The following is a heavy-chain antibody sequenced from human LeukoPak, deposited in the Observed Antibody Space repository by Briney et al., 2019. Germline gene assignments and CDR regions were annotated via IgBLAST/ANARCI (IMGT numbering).Heavy chain of an antibody. D-gene: IGHD2-21*02. CDR3: ARAQAAYCGGDCYSPNDAFDI. CDR2: IYENGGTT. J-gene: IGHJ3*02. V-gene: IGHV3-23*01. Sequence: GGSLRLSCVGSGFTFRSHAMSWVRQAPEKGLEFVSGIYENGGTTYYADSVKGRFSISRDNAKNSLYLQMNSLRAEDTAVYYCARAQAAYCGGDCYSPNDAFDIWGQGTMVTVSS. CDR1: GFTFRSHA.